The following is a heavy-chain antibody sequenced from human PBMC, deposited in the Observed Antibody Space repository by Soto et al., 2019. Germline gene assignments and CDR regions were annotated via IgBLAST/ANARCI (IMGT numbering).Heavy chain of an antibody. CDR3: ARQTTVTPSYFDY. Sequence: SETLSLTCTVSGGSISSGDYYWSWIRQPPGKGLEWIGYIYYSGSTYYNPSLKSRVTISVDTSKNQFSLKLSSVTAADTAVYYCARQTTVTPSYFDYWGQGTLVTVSS. D-gene: IGHD4-17*01. CDR1: GGSISSGDYY. V-gene: IGHV4-30-4*01. J-gene: IGHJ4*02. CDR2: IYYSGST.